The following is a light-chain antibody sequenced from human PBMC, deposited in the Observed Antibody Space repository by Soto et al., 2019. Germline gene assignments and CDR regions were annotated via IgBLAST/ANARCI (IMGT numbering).Light chain of an antibody. J-gene: IGKJ5*01. CDR3: QQTYTTPIT. V-gene: IGKV1-39*01. CDR1: QNIRNH. Sequence: DIQMTQSPSSLSASVGDRVTITCRASQNIRNHLNWYQQKPGKAPRLLIKIASTLQTGVPSRFSGGASASATDFTLTISSLQPEDFAMYYCQQTYTTPITFGQGTRLDIK. CDR2: IAS.